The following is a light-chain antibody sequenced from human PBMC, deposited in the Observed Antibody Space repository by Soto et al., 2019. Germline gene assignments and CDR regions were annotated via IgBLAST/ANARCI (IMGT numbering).Light chain of an antibody. CDR2: DAS. CDR1: QGIGRT. V-gene: IGKV3D-15*01. Sequence: EKVMTHSPDTLAVSPGEAGTLPCRASQGIGRTLAWYQHKPGLAPRLLFYDASSRAAGIPDRFSGSGSGTDGTLTINGLEPEDGAVYYRQQYHNTPITGGQGTQLELK. CDR3: QQYHNTPIT. J-gene: IGKJ5*01.